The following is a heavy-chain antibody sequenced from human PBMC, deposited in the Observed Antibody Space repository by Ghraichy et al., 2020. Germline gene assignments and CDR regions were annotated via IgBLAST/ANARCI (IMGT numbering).Heavy chain of an antibody. CDR2: TNDDAKQK. Sequence: GESLNISCAASGFTFHKTWMGWVRQALGTGLEWVAITNDDAKQKYYADAVTGRFTISRDNVRETLSLQMNSLRVEDTAVYYCARDPSHGAIDNWGQGTLVTVSS. J-gene: IGHJ4*02. CDR1: GFTFHKTW. CDR3: ARDPSHGAIDN. V-gene: IGHV3-7*03. D-gene: IGHD4-17*01.